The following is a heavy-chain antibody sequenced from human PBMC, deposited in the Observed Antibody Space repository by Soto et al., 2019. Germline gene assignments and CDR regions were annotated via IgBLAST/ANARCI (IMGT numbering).Heavy chain of an antibody. CDR3: ARGPEDSDVPRWDY. D-gene: IGHD1-26*01. J-gene: IGHJ4*02. CDR1: GYNFNQHY. V-gene: IGHV1-46*02. CDR2: INLRGGTT. Sequence: QVQLMQSGAEVRKPGASVRLSCETSGYNFNQHYIHWVRQAPGQGLEWMGIINLRGGTTEYAHKFRGRVTVTGDTSTKTAYMELRSLRSEDTAMYFCARGPEDSDVPRWDYWGQGTLVTVSS.